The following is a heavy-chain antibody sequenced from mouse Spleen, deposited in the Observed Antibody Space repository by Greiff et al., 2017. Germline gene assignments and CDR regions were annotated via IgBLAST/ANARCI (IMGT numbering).Heavy chain of an antibody. CDR3: ARSKSGTYDY. CDR2: INPSGSET. J-gene: IGHJ2*01. D-gene: IGHD2-10*02. CDR1: GYSFTSYW. V-gene: IGHV1-61*01. Sequence: QVQLQQPGAELVRPGASVKLSCKASGYSFTSYWMSWVKQRPGQGHVGIGMINPSGSETRLNQKFKDRATLTVDKSTSTAYMQLSSPTSEDSAVYYCARSKSGTYDYWGQGTTLTVSS.